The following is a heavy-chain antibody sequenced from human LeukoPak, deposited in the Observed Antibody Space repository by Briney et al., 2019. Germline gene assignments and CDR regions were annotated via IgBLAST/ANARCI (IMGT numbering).Heavy chain of an antibody. J-gene: IGHJ4*02. V-gene: IGHV3-23*01. CDR1: GFTFSTYV. D-gene: IGHD5-18*01. CDR2: ISGSGAIT. Sequence: PGGSLRLSCAASGFTFSTYVMTWVRQAPGKGLEWVSAISGSGAITYYAGSVKGRFTISRDNSKNTLYLQMSSLSPEDTAVYYCAKDDTWIQLWYDYWGQGTLVTVSS. CDR3: AKDDTWIQLWYDY.